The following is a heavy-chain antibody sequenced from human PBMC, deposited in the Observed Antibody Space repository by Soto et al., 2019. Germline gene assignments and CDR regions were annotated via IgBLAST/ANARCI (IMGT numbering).Heavy chain of an antibody. V-gene: IGHV1-18*01. CDR1: GYTFTSYG. D-gene: IGHD2-15*01. CDR2: ISAYNGNT. CDR3: ARDFGILSGYYYYYYYMDV. J-gene: IGHJ6*03. Sequence: ASVKVSCKASGYTFTSYGISWVRQAPGQGLEWMGWISAYNGNTNYAQKLQGRVTMTTDTSTGTAYMELRSLRSDDTAVYYCARDFGILSGYYYYYYYMDVWGKGTTVTVSS.